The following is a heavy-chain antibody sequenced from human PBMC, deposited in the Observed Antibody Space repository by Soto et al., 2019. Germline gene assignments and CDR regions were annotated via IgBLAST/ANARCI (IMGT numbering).Heavy chain of an antibody. Sequence: QVQLQESGPGLVKPSETLSLTCTVSGGSISTYYWSWIRQPPGKGLEWIGCIYYTGSTNYNPSLKSRVTISVDTSKNQFSLKLSSVTAADTAVYYCARWRSGWYGDSWGQGTLVTVSS. CDR1: GGSISTYY. J-gene: IGHJ4*02. CDR2: IYYTGST. CDR3: ARWRSGWYGDS. V-gene: IGHV4-59*08. D-gene: IGHD6-19*01.